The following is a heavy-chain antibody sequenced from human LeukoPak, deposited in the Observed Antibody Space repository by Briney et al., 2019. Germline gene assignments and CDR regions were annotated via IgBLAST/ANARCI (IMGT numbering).Heavy chain of an antibody. Sequence: GESLKISCKGSGYSFTGYWIGWVGQMPGKGLGWMGIIYPGDSDTRYSPSFQGQVTISADKSIGTAYLQWSSLKASDTAMYYCARLPPITIFGVVTIGEIWFDPWGQGTLVTVSS. CDR1: GYSFTGYW. V-gene: IGHV5-51*01. CDR3: ARLPPITIFGVVTIGEIWFDP. J-gene: IGHJ5*02. CDR2: IYPGDSDT. D-gene: IGHD3-3*01.